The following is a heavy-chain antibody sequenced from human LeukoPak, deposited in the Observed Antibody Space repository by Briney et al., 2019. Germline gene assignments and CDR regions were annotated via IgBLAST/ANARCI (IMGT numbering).Heavy chain of an antibody. Sequence: ASVKVSCKASGGTFSSYAISWVRQAPGQGLEWMGWISAYNGNTNYAQKLQGRVTMTTDTSTSTAYMELRSLRSDDTAVYYCASYYYYDSSGYYSGFDYWGQGTLVTVSS. CDR2: ISAYNGNT. J-gene: IGHJ4*02. D-gene: IGHD3-22*01. CDR1: GGTFSSYA. CDR3: ASYYYYDSSGYYSGFDY. V-gene: IGHV1-18*01.